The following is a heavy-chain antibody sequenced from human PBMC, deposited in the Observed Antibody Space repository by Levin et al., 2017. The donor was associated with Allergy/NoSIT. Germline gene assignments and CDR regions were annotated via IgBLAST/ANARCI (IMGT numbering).Heavy chain of an antibody. J-gene: IGHJ4*02. Sequence: MTSETLSLTCAVYGGSFSDYYWNWIRQSPGKGLEWIGEINYSGYTNYNPSLKSRVTISIDTSKSQFSLKVTSVTAADTAVYYCARGPVRQNWNYLNYWGQGTLVTVSS. CDR2: INYSGYT. V-gene: IGHV4-34*01. CDR1: GGSFSDYY. D-gene: IGHD1-1*01. CDR3: ARGPVRQNWNYLNY.